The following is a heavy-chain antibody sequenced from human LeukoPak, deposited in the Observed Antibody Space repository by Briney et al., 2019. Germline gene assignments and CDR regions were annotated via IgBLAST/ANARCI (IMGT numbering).Heavy chain of an antibody. Sequence: PGGSVPLSCAASGFTFSSYEMNWVRQAPGKGLEWVSYISNSGRIIHYADSVKGRFTISRDNAKNSLSLQMNSLRAEDTAVYYCASGFGEKNWFDPWGHGNLFTVSS. D-gene: IGHD3-10*01. CDR2: ISNSGRII. V-gene: IGHV3-48*03. CDR3: ASGFGEKNWFDP. J-gene: IGHJ5*02. CDR1: GFTFSSYE.